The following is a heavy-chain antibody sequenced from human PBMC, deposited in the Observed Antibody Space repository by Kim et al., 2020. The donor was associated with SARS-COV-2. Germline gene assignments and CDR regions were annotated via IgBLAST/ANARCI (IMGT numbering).Heavy chain of an antibody. D-gene: IGHD6-19*01. CDR2: IVVGSGNT. CDR1: GFTFTSSA. CDR3: AADRGIAVATNYYYYYYMDV. J-gene: IGHJ6*03. V-gene: IGHV1-58*02. Sequence: SVKVSCKASGFTFTSSAMQWVRQARGQRLEWIGWIVVGSGNTNYAQKFQERVTITRDMSTSTAYMELSSLRSEDTAVYYCAADRGIAVATNYYYYYYMDVWGKGTTVTVSS.